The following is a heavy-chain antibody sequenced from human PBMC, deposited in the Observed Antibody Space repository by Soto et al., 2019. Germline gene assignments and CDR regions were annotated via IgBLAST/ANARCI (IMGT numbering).Heavy chain of an antibody. CDR3: ARQPNPQKYCSGGSCTNYAFDI. Sequence: SETLSLTCTVSGGSISSYYWSWIRQPPGKGLEWIGYIYYSGSTNYNPSLKSRVTISVDTSKNQFSLKLSSVTAADTAVYYCARQPNPQKYCSGGSCTNYAFDIWGQGTMDTVSS. V-gene: IGHV4-59*01. J-gene: IGHJ3*02. CDR2: IYYSGST. CDR1: GGSISSYY. D-gene: IGHD2-15*01.